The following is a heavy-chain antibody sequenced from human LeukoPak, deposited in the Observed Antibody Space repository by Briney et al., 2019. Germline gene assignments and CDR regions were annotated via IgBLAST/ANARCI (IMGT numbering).Heavy chain of an antibody. V-gene: IGHV3-66*01. D-gene: IGHD2-21*01. CDR3: ARNIPVTRWGY. CDR2: IYSGGST. J-gene: IGHJ4*02. Sequence: PGGSLRLSCAASGFTVSNNYMTWVRQAPGKGLAWVSLIYSGGSTYYADSVKGRFTISRDNSKNTVYLQMNGLRAEDTAVYYCARNIPVTRWGYWGQGTLVTVSS. CDR1: GFTVSNNY.